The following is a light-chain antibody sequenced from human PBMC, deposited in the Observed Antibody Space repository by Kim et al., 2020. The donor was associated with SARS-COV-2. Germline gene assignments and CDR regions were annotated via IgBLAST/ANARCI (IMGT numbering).Light chain of an antibody. V-gene: IGLV1-40*01. CDR3: QSYDRSLGGYV. CDR1: NSNIGAGYD. CDR2: GNS. Sequence: QRVTISCTGSNSNIGAGYDVHWYQQLPGTAPKFLIYGNSNRPSGVPDRFSGSKSGTSASLAITGLQAEDEADYYCQSYDRSLGGYVFGTGTKVTVL. J-gene: IGLJ1*01.